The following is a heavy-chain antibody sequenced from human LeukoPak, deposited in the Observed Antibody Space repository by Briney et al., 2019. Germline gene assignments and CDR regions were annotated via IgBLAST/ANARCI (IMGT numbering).Heavy chain of an antibody. J-gene: IGHJ5*02. CDR1: GYIFTSFG. Sequence: ASVKVSCKTSGYIFTSFGITWVRQAPGQGLEWMGWISTYNGNTNYAQNLQGRVTMTTDTSTSTAYMELRSLRSDDTAVYYCARVMGWDSSGYYYGGVWFDPWGQGTLVTVSS. V-gene: IGHV1-18*01. D-gene: IGHD3-22*01. CDR3: ARVMGWDSSGYYYGGVWFDP. CDR2: ISTYNGNT.